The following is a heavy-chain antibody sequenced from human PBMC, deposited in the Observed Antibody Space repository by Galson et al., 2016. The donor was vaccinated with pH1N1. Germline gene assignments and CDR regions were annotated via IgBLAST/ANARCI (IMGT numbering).Heavy chain of an antibody. CDR3: ARNGYGDYGGYFDY. V-gene: IGHV2-5*08. D-gene: IGHD4-17*01. Sequence: PALVKPAQTLTLTCTFSGFSLSTSGMCVSWIRQPPGKALEWLSLIYWADDKRYSPSLKSRLTITKDTSKNQVVLTMTNVDPVDTATYYCARNGYGDYGGYFDYWGQGTLVTVSS. J-gene: IGHJ4*02. CDR1: GFSLSTSGMC. CDR2: IYWADDK.